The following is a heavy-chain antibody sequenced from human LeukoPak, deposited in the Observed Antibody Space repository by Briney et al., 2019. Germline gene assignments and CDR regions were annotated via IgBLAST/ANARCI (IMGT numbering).Heavy chain of an antibody. CDR3: ATIYYYDSSGYPHPY. CDR1: GGSISSSSYY. CDR2: IYYSGST. J-gene: IGHJ4*02. D-gene: IGHD3-22*01. V-gene: IGHV4-39*07. Sequence: PSETLSLTCTVSGGSISSSSYYWGWIRQPPGKGLEWIGSIYYSGSTYYNPSLKSRVTISLDESKNQLSLKLSSVTAADTAVYYCATIYYYDSSGYPHPYWGQGTLVTVSS.